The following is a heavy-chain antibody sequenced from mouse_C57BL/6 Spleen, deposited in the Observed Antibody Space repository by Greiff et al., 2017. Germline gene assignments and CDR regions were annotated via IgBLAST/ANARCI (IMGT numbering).Heavy chain of an antibody. D-gene: IGHD2-5*01. CDR3: ARRGYSKYYYAMDY. CDR2: IYPGSGST. J-gene: IGHJ4*01. CDR1: GYTFTSYW. V-gene: IGHV1-55*01. Sequence: QVQLKQPGAELVKPGASVKMSCKASGYTFTSYWITWVKQRPGQGLEWIGDIYPGSGSTNYNEKFKSKATLTVDTSSSTAYMQLSSLTSEDSAVYYCARRGYSKYYYAMDYWGQGTSVTVSS.